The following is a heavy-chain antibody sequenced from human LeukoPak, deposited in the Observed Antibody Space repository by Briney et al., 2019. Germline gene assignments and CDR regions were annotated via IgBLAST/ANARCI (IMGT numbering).Heavy chain of an antibody. CDR3: AKGKDYYGSGSLHY. J-gene: IGHJ4*02. Sequence: GGSLRLSCAASGFTVSSNYMSWVRQAPGKGLEWVSGVAGSGSSSKYYADSVKGRFTISRDNSKNILYLQMNSLSPEDTALYYCAKGKDYYGSGSLHYWGQGTLVTVSS. CDR2: VAGSGSSSK. CDR1: GFTVSSNY. V-gene: IGHV3-53*01. D-gene: IGHD3-10*01.